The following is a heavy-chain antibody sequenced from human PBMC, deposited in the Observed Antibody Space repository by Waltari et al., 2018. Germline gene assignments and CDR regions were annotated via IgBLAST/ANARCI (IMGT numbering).Heavy chain of an antibody. CDR2: VSNTGST. J-gene: IGHJ4*02. CDR3: ARPYFYDTSGHYDY. CDR1: SGSIRSNIYY. Sequence: QLQLQESGPGLVKPSETLSLTCTVSSGSIRSNIYYWGWIRRPPGKGLEWIGRVSNTGSTYYNPSLKRRVTISVDTSKNQFSLKLSSVTAADTAVYYCARPYFYDTSGHYDYWGPGTLVTVSS. D-gene: IGHD3-22*01. V-gene: IGHV4-39*01.